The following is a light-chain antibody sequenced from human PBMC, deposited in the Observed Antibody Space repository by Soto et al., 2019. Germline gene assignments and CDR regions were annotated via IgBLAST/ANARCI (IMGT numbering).Light chain of an antibody. CDR3: QKYSIVPV. Sequence: DIPMTQSPTSLSASVGDRVTITCRASQGIRNFVAWYQQKPGKAPKLLIYAASTLQSGVPSRFSGSGSGTDFTLTISSLQPEDVASYSCQKYSIVPVFGPGTKVEIK. V-gene: IGKV1-27*01. CDR1: QGIRNF. J-gene: IGKJ3*01. CDR2: AAS.